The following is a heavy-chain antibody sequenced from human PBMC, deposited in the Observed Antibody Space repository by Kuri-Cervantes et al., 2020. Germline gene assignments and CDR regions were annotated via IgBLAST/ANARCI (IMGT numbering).Heavy chain of an antibody. V-gene: IGHV3-13*01. D-gene: IGHD5-18*01. Sequence: ETLSLTCVASGFTFSSYDMHWVRQATGKGLEWVSAIGTAGDTYYPGSVKGRFTISRDNSKNTLYLQMNSLRSDDTAVYYCARVFLGFSGYTMGYSYGFDDYWGQGTLVTVSS. J-gene: IGHJ4*02. CDR2: IGTAGDT. CDR3: ARVFLGFSGYTMGYSYGFDDY. CDR1: GFTFSSYD.